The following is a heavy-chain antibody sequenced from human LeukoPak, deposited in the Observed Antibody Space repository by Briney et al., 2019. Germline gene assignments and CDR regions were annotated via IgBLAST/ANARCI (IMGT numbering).Heavy chain of an antibody. CDR2: IHYSGST. CDR1: GGSVSNGNYY. CDR3: ARDSLLRGSGWDYWYFDL. Sequence: PSETLSLTCTVSGGSVSNGNYYWSWIRQPPGQGLEWIGNIHYSGSTNYNPSLKSRVTISVDTSMNQFSLLLTSATAADTAVYYCARDSLLRGSGWDYWYFDLWGRGTLVTVSS. D-gene: IGHD6-25*01. V-gene: IGHV4-61*01. J-gene: IGHJ2*01.